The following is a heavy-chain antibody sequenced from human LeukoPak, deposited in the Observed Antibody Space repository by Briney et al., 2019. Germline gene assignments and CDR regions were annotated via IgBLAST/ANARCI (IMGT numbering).Heavy chain of an antibody. CDR1: GFTFSSYA. CDR3: ARDSLSAFDY. V-gene: IGHV3-21*01. Sequence: PGGSLRLSCAASGFTFSSYAMNWVRQAPGKGLEWVSSISSNSYYIYYADSVKGRFTISRDNAKNSLYLQMNSLRAEDTAVYYCARDSLSAFDYWGQGTLVTVSS. D-gene: IGHD6-25*01. J-gene: IGHJ4*02. CDR2: ISSNSYYI.